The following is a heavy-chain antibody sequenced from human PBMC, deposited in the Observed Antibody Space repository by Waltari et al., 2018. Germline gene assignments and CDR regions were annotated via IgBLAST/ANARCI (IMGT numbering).Heavy chain of an antibody. J-gene: IGHJ6*02. V-gene: IGHV1-2*04. CDR2: INPNSGGT. Sequence: QVQLVQSGAEVKKPGASVKVSCKASGYTFTGYNMHWVRQAPGQGLEWMGWINPNSGGTNYAQKFQGWVTMTRDTSISTAYMELSRLRSDDTAVYYCARAGIAAAGFYYYYGMDVWGQGTTVTVSS. CDR1: GYTFTGYN. CDR3: ARAGIAAAGFYYYYGMDV. D-gene: IGHD6-13*01.